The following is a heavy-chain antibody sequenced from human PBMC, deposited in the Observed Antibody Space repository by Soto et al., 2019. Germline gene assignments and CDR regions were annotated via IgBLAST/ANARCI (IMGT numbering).Heavy chain of an antibody. V-gene: IGHV3-23*01. Sequence: EVQLLESGGGLVQPGGSLRLSFAASGFSFNSYVMSWVRQAPGKGLEWVSAISGSVGSTYYADSVKGRFTISRDNSKNTVYLQMSSLRAEDTALYYCTKGAYGMDVWGQGTTVTVSS. J-gene: IGHJ6*02. CDR1: GFSFNSYV. CDR2: ISGSVGST. CDR3: TKGAYGMDV.